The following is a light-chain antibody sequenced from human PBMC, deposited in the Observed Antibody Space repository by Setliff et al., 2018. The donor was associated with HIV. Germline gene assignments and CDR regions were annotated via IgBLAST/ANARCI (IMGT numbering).Light chain of an antibody. J-gene: IGLJ1*01. CDR3: VSYANSDVFI. CDR1: SSDIGAFDF. V-gene: IGLV2-14*03. Sequence: QSALTQPASVSGSPGQSITVSCTGTSSDIGAFDFVSWYRQHPGKAPELMIYDVTNRPSGVPHRFSGSKSGNTASLTISGLQAEDEADYYCVSYANSDVFIFGSGTKV. CDR2: DVT.